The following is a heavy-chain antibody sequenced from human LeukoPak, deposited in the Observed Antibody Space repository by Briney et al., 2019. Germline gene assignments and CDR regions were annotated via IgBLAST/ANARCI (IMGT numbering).Heavy chain of an antibody. CDR2: LNENGIT. J-gene: IGHJ3*02. CDR3: VRQDTSQALYAFDI. D-gene: IGHD2/OR15-2a*01. Sequence: GGSLRLSCAASGFTFSSYKMYWVRQPPGKGLVWVSRLNENGITNYADSVKGRFAISSDNAKTTLFLQMNTLRVDDTAVYYCVRQDTSQALYAFDIWGQGTMVTVSS. CDR1: GFTFSSYK. V-gene: IGHV3-74*01.